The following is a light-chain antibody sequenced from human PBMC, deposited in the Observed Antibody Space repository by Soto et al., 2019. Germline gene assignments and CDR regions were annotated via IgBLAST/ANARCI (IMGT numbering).Light chain of an antibody. J-gene: IGKJ1*01. CDR3: QQRSSWPRT. CDR1: QSVSSY. CDR2: DAS. V-gene: IGKV3-11*01. Sequence: EIVLTQSPATLSLSPGERATLSCRASQSVSSYLAWYQQKPGQVPRRVIYDASNRATGIPGRFSGSGSGTDFTLTIISLEPEDFGVYYCQQRSSWPRTFGQGTKVEIK.